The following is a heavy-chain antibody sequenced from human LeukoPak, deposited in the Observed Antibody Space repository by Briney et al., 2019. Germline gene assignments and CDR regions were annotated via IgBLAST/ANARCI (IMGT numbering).Heavy chain of an antibody. D-gene: IGHD3-22*01. CDR3: ARDLGYYYDSREGAFDY. Sequence: SQTLSLTCTVSGGSISSGSYYWRWIRQPAGKGLEWIGRIYTSGSTNYNPSLKSRVTISVDTSKNQFSLKLSSVTAADTAVYYCARDLGYYYDSREGAFDYWGQGTLVTVSS. V-gene: IGHV4-61*02. CDR1: GGSISSGSYY. J-gene: IGHJ4*02. CDR2: IYTSGST.